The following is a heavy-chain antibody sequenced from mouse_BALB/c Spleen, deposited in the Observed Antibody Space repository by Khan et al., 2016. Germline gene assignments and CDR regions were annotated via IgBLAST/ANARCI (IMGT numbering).Heavy chain of an antibody. CDR3: ARYDGNYYAMDY. D-gene: IGHD2-3*01. V-gene: IGHV1-54*01. CDR2: INPGSGGT. J-gene: IGHJ4*01. Sequence: QVQLKQSGAELVRPGTSVKVSCKASGYAFTNYLIEWVKQRPGQGLEWIGVINPGSGGTNYNEKFKGKATLTADKSSSTAYMQLSSLTPDDSAVYFGARYDGNYYAMDYWGQGTSVTVSS. CDR1: GYAFTNYL.